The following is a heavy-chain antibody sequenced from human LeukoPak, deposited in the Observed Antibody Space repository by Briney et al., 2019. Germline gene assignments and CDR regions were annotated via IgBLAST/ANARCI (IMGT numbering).Heavy chain of an antibody. CDR1: GFTFSSYS. J-gene: IGHJ4*02. V-gene: IGHV3-21*01. D-gene: IGHD1-26*01. CDR3: ARVRELPHFDY. Sequence: GGSLRLSCAASGFTFSSYSMNWVRQAPGKGLEWVSSITSSSSYIYYADSVKGRFTISRDNAKNSLYLQMNSLRAEDTAVYYCARVRELPHFDYWGQGTLVTVSS. CDR2: ITSSSSYI.